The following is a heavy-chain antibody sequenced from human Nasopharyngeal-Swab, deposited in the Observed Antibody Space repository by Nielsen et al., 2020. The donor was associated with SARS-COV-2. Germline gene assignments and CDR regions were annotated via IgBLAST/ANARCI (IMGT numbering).Heavy chain of an antibody. Sequence: GESLKISCAASGFTFSRYWMHWVRQAPGKGLEWISYISKSSSTVYYADSVKGRITISRDNAKSSLYLQMNRLTNEDTAVYYCAREGSFVAPDTFDRWGQGTLVTVSS. V-gene: IGHV3-48*02. CDR2: ISKSSSTV. CDR1: GFTFSRYW. J-gene: IGHJ4*02. D-gene: IGHD5-12*01. CDR3: AREGSFVAPDTFDR.